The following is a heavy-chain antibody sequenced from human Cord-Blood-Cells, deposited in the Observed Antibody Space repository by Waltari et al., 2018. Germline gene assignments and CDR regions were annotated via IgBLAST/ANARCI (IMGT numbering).Heavy chain of an antibody. D-gene: IGHD2-2*01. CDR3: ARDPGDCSSTSCYYYYGMDV. V-gene: IGHV1-3*01. J-gene: IGHJ6*02. CDR2: INAGKGNT. Sequence: QVQLVQSGAEVKKPGASVKVSCKASGYTFTSYAMHWVRQAPGQRLEWMGWINAGKGNTKYSQKFQGRVTITRDTSASTAYMELSSLRSEDTAVYYCARDPGDCSSTSCYYYYGMDVWGQGTTVTVSS. CDR1: GYTFTSYA.